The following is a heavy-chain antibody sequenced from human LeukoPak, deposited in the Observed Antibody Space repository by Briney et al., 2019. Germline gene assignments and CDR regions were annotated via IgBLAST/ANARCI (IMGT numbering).Heavy chain of an antibody. V-gene: IGHV4-59*11. D-gene: IGHD5-12*01. CDR1: GGSISNHY. CDR2: IYYSGST. CDR3: ARFSGYDLRTHYYYYMDV. Sequence: SETLSLTCTVSGGSISNHYWSWIRRPPGKGLEYIGYIYYSGSTDYNPSLKSRVTISVDTSKNQFSLKLSSVTAADTAVYYCARFSGYDLRTHYYYYMDVWGKGTTVTVSS. J-gene: IGHJ6*03.